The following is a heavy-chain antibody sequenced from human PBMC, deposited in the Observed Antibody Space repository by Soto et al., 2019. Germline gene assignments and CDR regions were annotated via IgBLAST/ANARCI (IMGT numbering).Heavy chain of an antibody. CDR2: VSYDGDIA. J-gene: IGHJ4*02. CDR3: ARVAVEGYRTWFSSLNF. V-gene: IGHV3-30-3*02. Sequence: QVQLVESGGGVVRPGTSLRLSCATSGFTFSDYAMNWVRQAPGKGLEWVAFVSYDGDIAYYADSVRGRFTISRDNSQSRLFLQMNRLRSEDTALYTCARVAVEGYRTWFSSLNFWGQGTLVTVSS. D-gene: IGHD5-12*01. CDR1: GFTFSDYA.